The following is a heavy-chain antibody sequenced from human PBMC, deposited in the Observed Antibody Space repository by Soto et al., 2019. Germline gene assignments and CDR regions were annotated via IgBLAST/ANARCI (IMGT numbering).Heavy chain of an antibody. V-gene: IGHV1-69*13. Sequence: SVKVSCKASGGTFSSYSISWVRQAPGQGLEWMGGIIPIFGTANYAQKFQGRVTITADESTSTAYMELSSLRSEDTAVYYCARDFDYGGNGSWFDPWGQGTLVTVSS. CDR2: IIPIFGTA. D-gene: IGHD4-17*01. J-gene: IGHJ5*02. CDR3: ARDFDYGGNGSWFDP. CDR1: GGTFSSYS.